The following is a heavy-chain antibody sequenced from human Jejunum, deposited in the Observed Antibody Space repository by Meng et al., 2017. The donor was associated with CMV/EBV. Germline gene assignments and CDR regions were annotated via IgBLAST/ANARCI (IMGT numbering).Heavy chain of an antibody. Sequence: RSYVISWVRQAPGQGPEWMGAVIPMFGETSYAQKFQGRVTLTADESTSTAYMEVSSLRHEDTAIYYCARDVRGSGLIDHYYGMDVWGQGTSVTVSS. CDR1: RSYV. D-gene: IGHD3-16*01. J-gene: IGHJ6*02. V-gene: IGHV1-69*01. CDR2: VIPMFGET. CDR3: ARDVRGSGLIDHYYGMDV.